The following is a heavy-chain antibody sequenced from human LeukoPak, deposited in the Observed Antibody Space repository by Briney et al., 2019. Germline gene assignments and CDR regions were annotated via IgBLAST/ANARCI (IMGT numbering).Heavy chain of an antibody. J-gene: IGHJ4*02. CDR1: GFTFSSYG. V-gene: IGHV3-30*02. CDR3: AKDRAAAGSVYYFDY. D-gene: IGHD6-13*01. Sequence: PGGSLRLSCAASGFTFSSYGMHWVRQAPGKGLEWAAFIRYDGSNKYYADSVKGRFTISRDNSKNTLYLQMNSLRAEDTAVYYCAKDRAAAGSVYYFDYWGQGTLVTVSS. CDR2: IRYDGSNK.